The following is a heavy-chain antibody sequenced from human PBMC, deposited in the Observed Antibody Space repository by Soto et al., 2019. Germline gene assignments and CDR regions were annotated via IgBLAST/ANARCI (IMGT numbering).Heavy chain of an antibody. J-gene: IGHJ5*02. CDR3: ARAGSSSSIWYKWAFDP. D-gene: IGHD6-13*01. V-gene: IGHV3-74*01. CDR2: IGDDGTIT. Sequence: EVQLVESGGGLVQPGGSLRLSCAASGFTFSSYWMHWVRQVPGKGLVWVSRIGDDGTITCYADTVKGRFTISRDNAKNTLYLQMNNMRVENTAVYYCARAGSSSSIWYKWAFDPGGQGTLVIV. CDR1: GFTFSSYW.